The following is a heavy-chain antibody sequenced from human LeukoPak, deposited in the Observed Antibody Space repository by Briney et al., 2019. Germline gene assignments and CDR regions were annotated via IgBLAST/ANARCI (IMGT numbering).Heavy chain of an antibody. V-gene: IGHV1-8*01. Sequence: ASVKVSCKASGYTFTSYDINWVRQATGQGLEWMGWMNPNSGNTGYAQKFQGRVTMTRNTSISTAYMELSSLRSEDTAVCYCASRYDTPSSIYYGMDVWGQGTTVTVSS. J-gene: IGHJ6*02. CDR1: GYTFTSYD. CDR3: ASRYDTPSSIYYGMDV. CDR2: MNPNSGNT. D-gene: IGHD3-9*01.